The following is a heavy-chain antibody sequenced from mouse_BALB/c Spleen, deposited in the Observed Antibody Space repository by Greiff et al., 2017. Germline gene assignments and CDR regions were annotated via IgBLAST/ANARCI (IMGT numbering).Heavy chain of an antibody. J-gene: IGHJ4*01. CDR3: ARRPKFGYDGYYAMDY. D-gene: IGHD2-3*01. CDR2: ISNLAYSI. V-gene: IGHV5-15*02. Sequence: DVKLVESGGGLVQPGGSRKLSCAASGFTFSDYGMAWVRQAPGKGPEWVAFISNLAYSIYYADTVTGRFTISRENAKNTLYLEMSSLRSEDTAMYYCARRPKFGYDGYYAMDYWGQGTSVTVSS. CDR1: GFTFSDYG.